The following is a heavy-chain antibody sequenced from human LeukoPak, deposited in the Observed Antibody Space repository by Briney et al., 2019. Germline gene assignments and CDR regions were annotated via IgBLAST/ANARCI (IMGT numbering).Heavy chain of an antibody. Sequence: PSETLSLTCSVSGGSISTYYWSWIRQPPGKGLEWIAYISDSGSTRYRPSLRGRLSISMDKSKNMFSLKLNSVTAVDTAVYYCARPDSHLSAFDIWGQGTKVTVS. V-gene: IGHV4-59*08. CDR2: ISDSGST. CDR3: ARPDSHLSAFDI. D-gene: IGHD2-15*01. CDR1: GGSISTYY. J-gene: IGHJ3*02.